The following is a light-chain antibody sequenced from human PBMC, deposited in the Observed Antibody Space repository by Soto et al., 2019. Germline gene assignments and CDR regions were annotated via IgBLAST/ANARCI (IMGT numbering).Light chain of an antibody. Sequence: QSALTQPASVSGSPGQSITISCTGTSSDVGGYNYVSWYQQYPGKAPKLMNYDVSNRPSGVSNRFSGSKSGNTASLTISGLQAEDEADYYCSSYTGSSTLVFGGGTKLTVL. CDR3: SSYTGSSTLV. J-gene: IGLJ2*01. V-gene: IGLV2-14*01. CDR1: SSDVGGYNY. CDR2: DVS.